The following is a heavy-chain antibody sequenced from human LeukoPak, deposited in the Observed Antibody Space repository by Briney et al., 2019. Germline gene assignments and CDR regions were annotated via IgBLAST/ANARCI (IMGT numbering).Heavy chain of an antibody. Sequence: SETLSLTCAVYGGSFSDYSWSWIRQPPGKGLEWIGEINHSGSTNYNPSLKSRVTISVDTSKNQFSLKLSSVTAADTAVYYCARVGTNCRAPDSSGYYSRYYYGMDVWGQGTTVTVSS. CDR1: GGSFSDYS. CDR2: INHSGST. CDR3: ARVGTNCRAPDSSGYYSRYYYGMDV. V-gene: IGHV4-34*01. J-gene: IGHJ6*02. D-gene: IGHD3-22*01.